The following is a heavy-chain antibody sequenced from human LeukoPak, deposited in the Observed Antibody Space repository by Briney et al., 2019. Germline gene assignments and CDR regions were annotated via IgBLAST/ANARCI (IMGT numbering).Heavy chain of an antibody. Sequence: SETLSLTCTVSGGSISSCYWSWIRQPPGKGLEWIGYIYYSGSTNYNPSLKSRVTISVDTSKNQFSLKLSSVTAADTAVYYCARGGYYYVSESHLDYWGQGTLVTVSS. D-gene: IGHD3-22*01. CDR1: GGSISSCY. CDR2: IYYSGST. V-gene: IGHV4-59*01. CDR3: ARGGYYYVSESHLDY. J-gene: IGHJ4*02.